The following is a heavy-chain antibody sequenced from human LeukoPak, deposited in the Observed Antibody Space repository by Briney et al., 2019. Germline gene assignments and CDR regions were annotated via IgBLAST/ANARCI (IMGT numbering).Heavy chain of an antibody. D-gene: IGHD3-10*01. J-gene: IGHJ6*03. Sequence: SESLSLTCAVYGGSFSGYYWSWIRQPPGKGLEWVGEINHSGRTNYNPSFKSRVTISVATSKNQFSLKLSSVTAADTAVYYCARVYYYGSGSYYKVSHYYYYMDVWGKGTTVTVSS. V-gene: IGHV4-34*01. CDR1: GGSFSGYY. CDR2: INHSGRT. CDR3: ARVYYYGSGSYYKVSHYYYYMDV.